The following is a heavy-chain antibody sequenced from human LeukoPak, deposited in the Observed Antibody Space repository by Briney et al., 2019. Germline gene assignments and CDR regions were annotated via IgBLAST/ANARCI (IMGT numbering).Heavy chain of an antibody. Sequence: PGGSLRLSCAASGLTFSSYSMNWVRQAPGKGLEWVSSISSSSSYIYYADSVKGRFTISRDNAKISLYLQMNSLRAEDTAVYYCARFMNYDILTGYDYWGQGTLVTVSS. J-gene: IGHJ4*02. CDR1: GLTFSSYS. CDR3: ARFMNYDILTGYDY. V-gene: IGHV3-21*01. D-gene: IGHD3-9*01. CDR2: ISSSSSYI.